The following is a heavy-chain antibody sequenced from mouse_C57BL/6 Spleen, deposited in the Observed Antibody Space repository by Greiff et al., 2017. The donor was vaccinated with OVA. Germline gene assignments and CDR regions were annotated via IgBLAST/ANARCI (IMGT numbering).Heavy chain of an antibody. J-gene: IGHJ2*01. CDR1: GYTFTSYW. Sequence: QVQLQQPGAELVMPGASVKLSCKASGYTFTSYWMHWVKQRPGQGLEWIGEIDPSDSYTNYNQKFKGKSTLTVDKSSSTAYMQLSSLTSEDSAVYYCATIITTVVAKDYWGQGTTLTVSS. CDR3: ATIITTVVAKDY. CDR2: IDPSDSYT. V-gene: IGHV1-69*01. D-gene: IGHD1-1*01.